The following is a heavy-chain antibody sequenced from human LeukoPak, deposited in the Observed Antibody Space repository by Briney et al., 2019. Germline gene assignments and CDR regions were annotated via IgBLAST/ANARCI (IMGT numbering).Heavy chain of an antibody. D-gene: IGHD6-6*01. Sequence: ASVKVSCKASGYTFTGYYMHWVRQAPGQGLEWMGWINPNSGDTNYAQKFQGRVTMTRDTSISTAYMELSRLRSDDTAVYYCARGSGRSSSSVGYWGQGTLVTVSS. CDR1: GYTFTGYY. CDR2: INPNSGDT. V-gene: IGHV1-2*02. J-gene: IGHJ4*02. CDR3: ARGSGRSSSSVGY.